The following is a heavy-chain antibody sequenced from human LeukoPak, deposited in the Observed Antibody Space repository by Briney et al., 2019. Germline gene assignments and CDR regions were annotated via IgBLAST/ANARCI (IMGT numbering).Heavy chain of an antibody. CDR2: IHHSGST. V-gene: IGHV4-34*01. CDR1: GGSFSDYY. D-gene: IGHD4/OR15-4a*01. J-gene: IGHJ3*01. CDR3: ATATMTIALRIPADAFDF. Sequence: SETLSLTCAVYGGSFSDYYWSWIRQPPGKGLEWIGYIHHSGSTYYNPSLKSRVTISVETSKKHFSLKLRSVTAADTAVYYCATATMTIALRIPADAFDFWGQGTMVTVSS.